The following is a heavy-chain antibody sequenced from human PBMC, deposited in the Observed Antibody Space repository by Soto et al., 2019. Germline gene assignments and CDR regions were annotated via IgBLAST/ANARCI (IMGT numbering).Heavy chain of an antibody. Sequence: QVQLVQSGAEVKKPGASVKVSCKASGYTFTSYGISWVRQAPGQGLEWMGWISAYNGNTNHAQKLQGRVTMTTDTTTSSTYLELRRLRYDDSADYYCGRESSSSCHDYWGQGTLVTVSS. CDR1: GYTFTSYG. V-gene: IGHV1-18*01. CDR3: GRESSSSCHDY. CDR2: ISAYNGNT. J-gene: IGHJ4*02. D-gene: IGHD6-13*01.